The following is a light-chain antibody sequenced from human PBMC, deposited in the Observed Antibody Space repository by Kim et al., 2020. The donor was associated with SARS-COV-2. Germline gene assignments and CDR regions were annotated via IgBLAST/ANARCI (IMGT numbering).Light chain of an antibody. CDR2: QDS. V-gene: IGLV3-1*01. CDR1: KLGDKY. CDR3: QAWDSSTAVV. Sequence: ELTQPPSVSVSPGQTASITCSGDKLGDKYACWYQQKPGQSPVLVIYQDSKRPSGIPERFSGSNSGNTATLTISGTQAMDEADYYCQAWDSSTAVVFGG. J-gene: IGLJ2*01.